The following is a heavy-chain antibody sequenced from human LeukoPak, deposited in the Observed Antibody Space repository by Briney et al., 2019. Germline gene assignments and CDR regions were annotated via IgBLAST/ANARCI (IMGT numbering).Heavy chain of an antibody. CDR3: VRDEIRSGAFDI. Sequence: PGGSLRLSCAASGFSFSSYEMNWVRQGREKGLEWVSYISGSGTTIYDADSVKGRFTISRDNAKNSLYLHLNSLTAEDTAIYYCVRDEIRSGAFDIWGQGTMVTVSS. J-gene: IGHJ3*02. CDR2: ISGSGTTI. D-gene: IGHD3-10*01. V-gene: IGHV3-48*03. CDR1: GFSFSSYE.